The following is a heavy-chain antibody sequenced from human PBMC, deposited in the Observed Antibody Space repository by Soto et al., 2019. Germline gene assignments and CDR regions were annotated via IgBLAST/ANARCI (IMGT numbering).Heavy chain of an antibody. CDR2: INAGNGNT. Sequence: QVQLVQSGAEVKKPGASVKVSCKASGYTFISYAMNWVRQAPGQRLEWMGWINAGNGNTKYSQKFQGRVTITRDTDASKGYMELSSMRSEDTAVYYCAREPGYSYGYNWGQGTLVTVSS. D-gene: IGHD5-18*01. CDR3: AREPGYSYGYN. CDR1: GYTFISYA. J-gene: IGHJ4*02. V-gene: IGHV1-3*01.